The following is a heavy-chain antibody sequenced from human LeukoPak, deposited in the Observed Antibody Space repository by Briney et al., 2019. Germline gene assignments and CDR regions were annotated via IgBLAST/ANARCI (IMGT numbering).Heavy chain of an antibody. V-gene: IGHV3-30*02. J-gene: IGHJ4*02. CDR2: IRYDGSNK. CDR3: AKDVGPPPPYFDY. CDR1: GFTFSSYG. Sequence: HPGGSLRLSCAASGFTFSSYGMHWVRQAPGKGLGWVAFIRYDGSNKYYADSVKGRFTISRDNSKNTLYLQMNSLRAEDTAVYYCAKDVGPPPPYFDYWGQGTLVTVSS.